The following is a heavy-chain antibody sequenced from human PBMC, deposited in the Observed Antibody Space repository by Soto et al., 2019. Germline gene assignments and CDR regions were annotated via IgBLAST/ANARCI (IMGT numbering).Heavy chain of an antibody. CDR1: GFTFDDYP. CDR2: ITWDGART. D-gene: IGHD3-10*01. CDR3: VKGGNRGSGVDY. V-gene: IGHV3-43*01. J-gene: IGHJ4*02. Sequence: VQLVESGGGVAQPGGSLRLSCAASGFTFDDYPMHWVRQVPGKGLEWVSHITWDGARTYYADSVGGRFTISRDNTKNSLYLEMSRLRTEDTALYYCVKGGNRGSGVDYWGQGTLVTVSS.